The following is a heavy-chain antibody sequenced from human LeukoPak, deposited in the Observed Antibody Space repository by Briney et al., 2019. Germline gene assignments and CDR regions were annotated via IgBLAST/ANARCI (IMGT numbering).Heavy chain of an antibody. CDR3: AKDGYKVAVAGTSHFDY. CDR1: GFTFSSYG. CDR2: IWYDGSNK. V-gene: IGHV3-33*06. Sequence: PGGSLRLSCAASGFTFSSYGMHWVRQAPGKGLEWVAVIWYDGSNKYYADSVKGRFTISRDNSKNTLYLQMNSLRAEDTAVYYCAKDGYKVAVAGTSHFDYWGQGTLVTVSS. J-gene: IGHJ4*02. D-gene: IGHD6-19*01.